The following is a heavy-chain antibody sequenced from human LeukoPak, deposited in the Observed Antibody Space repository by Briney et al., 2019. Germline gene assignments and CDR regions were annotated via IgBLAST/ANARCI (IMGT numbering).Heavy chain of an antibody. V-gene: IGHV3-7*01. J-gene: IGHJ4*02. CDR1: GFTFSSYA. CDR3: ARETLDY. Sequence: GGSLRLSCAASGFTFSSYAMSWVRQAPGKGLEWVANIKEDGSEKYYVDSVKGRFTISRDNAKNSLYLQMNSLRAEDTAVYYCARETLDYWGQGTLVTVSS. CDR2: IKEDGSEK.